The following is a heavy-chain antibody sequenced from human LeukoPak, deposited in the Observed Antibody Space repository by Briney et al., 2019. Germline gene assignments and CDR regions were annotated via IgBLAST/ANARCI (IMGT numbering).Heavy chain of an antibody. Sequence: AGGSLRLSCAASGFTFSSYAMSWVRQAPGKGLEWVPAISGSGGSTYCADSVKGRFTISRDNSKNTLYLQMNSLRAEDTAVYYCAKVGTVTISLRYYFDYWGQGTLVTVSS. D-gene: IGHD4-17*01. CDR2: ISGSGGST. CDR3: AKVGTVTISLRYYFDY. V-gene: IGHV3-23*01. CDR1: GFTFSSYA. J-gene: IGHJ4*02.